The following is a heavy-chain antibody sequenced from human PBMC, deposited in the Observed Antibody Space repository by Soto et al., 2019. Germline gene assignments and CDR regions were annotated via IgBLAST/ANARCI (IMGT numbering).Heavy chain of an antibody. D-gene: IGHD2-15*01. J-gene: IGHJ6*01. Sequence: QVQLVESGGGVVQPGRSLRLSCAASGFTFSSYGMHWVRQAPGKGLEWVAVIWYDGSNKYYADSVKGRFTISRDNSKNTLYLQMNSLRAEDTAVYYCAREGADIVVVVAAIFYYGMDVW. CDR1: GFTFSSYG. CDR2: IWYDGSNK. V-gene: IGHV3-33*01. CDR3: AREGADIVVVVAAIFYYGMDV.